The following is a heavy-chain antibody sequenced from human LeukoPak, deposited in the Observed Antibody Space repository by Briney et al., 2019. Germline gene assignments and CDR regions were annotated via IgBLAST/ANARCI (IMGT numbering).Heavy chain of an antibody. Sequence: GGSLRLSCATSGFTFSRDWMHWVRQVPGKGLVWVSRINSDGSRTNYADSEKGRFTISRDNAKNTLYLQMSSLRAEDTAVYYCARTPVVPGNWLDPWGQGTLVTVSS. CDR3: ARTPVVPGNWLDP. D-gene: IGHD2-2*01. CDR1: GFTFSRDW. CDR2: INSDGSRT. J-gene: IGHJ5*02. V-gene: IGHV3-74*01.